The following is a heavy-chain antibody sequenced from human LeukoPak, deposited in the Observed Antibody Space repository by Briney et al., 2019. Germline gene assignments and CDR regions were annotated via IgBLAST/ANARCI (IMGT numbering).Heavy chain of an antibody. CDR1: GYTFTSYY. CDR2: INPSGGST. Sequence: ASVKVSCTASGYTFTSYYMHWVRQAPGQGLEWMGIINPSGGSTSYAQKFQGRVTMTRDTSTSTVYMELSSLRSEDTAVYYCARVPKSRRGYSYGYVPLFDYWGQGTLVTVSS. D-gene: IGHD5-18*01. J-gene: IGHJ4*02. CDR3: ARVPKSRRGYSYGYVPLFDY. V-gene: IGHV1-46*01.